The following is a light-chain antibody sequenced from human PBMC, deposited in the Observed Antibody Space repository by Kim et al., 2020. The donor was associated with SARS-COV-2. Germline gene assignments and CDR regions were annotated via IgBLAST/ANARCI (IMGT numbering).Light chain of an antibody. V-gene: IGKV3-20*01. Sequence: EVVLTQSPGTLSLSPGERATLSCRASQSVSSDYIAWYQQKPGQAPRVLIYGASSRATGIPDRFSGSGSGTDFTLTISRLEPEDLAVYYCQQEGSSPYTFGQGTKLEI. CDR2: GAS. CDR1: QSVSSDY. CDR3: QQEGSSPYT. J-gene: IGKJ2*01.